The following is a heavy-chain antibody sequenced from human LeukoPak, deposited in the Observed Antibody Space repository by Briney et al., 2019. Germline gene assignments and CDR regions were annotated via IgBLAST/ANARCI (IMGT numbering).Heavy chain of an antibody. Sequence: SQTLSLTCTVSGGSISSGSYYWSWIRQPAGKGLEWIGRIYTSGSTNYNPSLKSRVTISTDTSKSQFSLKMTSVTASDRAVYYCARRPTIAVAVYGPNFDFWGQGTLVTVSS. CDR2: IYTSGST. CDR3: ARRPTIAVAVYGPNFDF. J-gene: IGHJ4*02. CDR1: GGSISSGSYY. V-gene: IGHV4-61*02. D-gene: IGHD6-19*01.